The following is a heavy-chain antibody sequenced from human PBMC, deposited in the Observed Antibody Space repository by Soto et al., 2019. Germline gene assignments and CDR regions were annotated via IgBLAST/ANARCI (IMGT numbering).Heavy chain of an antibody. CDR1: GFTFSSNS. J-gene: IGHJ4*02. Sequence: EVQLVESGGGLVKPGGSLRLSCAASGFTFSSNSMNWVRQAPGKGLEWVSYISSSSSYIYYADSVKGRFTISRDNAKNSLYLQMNSLRAEDTAVYYCARDLGPDCVGDCSPLGCGQGTLVTVSS. CDR2: ISSSSSYI. V-gene: IGHV3-21*01. CDR3: ARDLGPDCVGDCSPLG. D-gene: IGHD2-21*02.